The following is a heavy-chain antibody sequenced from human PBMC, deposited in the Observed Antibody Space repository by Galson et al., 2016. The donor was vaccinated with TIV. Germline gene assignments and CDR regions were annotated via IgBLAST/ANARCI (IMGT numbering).Heavy chain of an antibody. V-gene: IGHV1-69*05. CDR3: ARGNPVAGRGIDY. J-gene: IGHJ4*02. D-gene: IGHD6-19*01. CDR1: GGTFRSYV. CDR2: IISISGIA. Sequence: SVKVSCKASGGTFRSYVVTWVRQAPGQGLEWMGGIISISGIANYAQKFQGRLTITTDESTSTSYMELTSLTSEDTAIYYCARGNPVAGRGIDYWGQGTLVTVSS.